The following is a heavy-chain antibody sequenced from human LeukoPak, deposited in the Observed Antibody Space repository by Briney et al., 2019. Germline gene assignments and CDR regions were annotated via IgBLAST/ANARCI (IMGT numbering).Heavy chain of an antibody. D-gene: IGHD3-10*01. V-gene: IGHV4-34*01. CDR2: INRGGST. CDR3: ARGYDSGSYYQF. Sequence: PSETPSLTCAVYGGSFSGYYWSWIRQPPGKGLEWIGEINRGGSTSYVPSLKSRATVSLDTSKKQFSLKLTSVTAADTGVYYCARGYDSGSYYQFWGQGTLVTVSS. CDR1: GGSFSGYY. J-gene: IGHJ1*01.